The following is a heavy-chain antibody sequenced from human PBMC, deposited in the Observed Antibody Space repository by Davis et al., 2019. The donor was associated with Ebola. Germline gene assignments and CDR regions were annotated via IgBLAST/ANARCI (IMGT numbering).Heavy chain of an antibody. CDR3: ARQGTTSWDS. CDR2: IYPSDSDT. V-gene: IGHV5-51*01. D-gene: IGHD2-2*01. CDR1: GYTFTSYW. J-gene: IGHJ4*02. Sequence: GESLKISCQASGYTFTSYWIGWVRQMPGKGLEWMGLIYPSDSDTVYSPSFQGQVNISVDKSIRTAYLHWNSLKASETATYYCARQGTTSWDSWGQGTLVTVSS.